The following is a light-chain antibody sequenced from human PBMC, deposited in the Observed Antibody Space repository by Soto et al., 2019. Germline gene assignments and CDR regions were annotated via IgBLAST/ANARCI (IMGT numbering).Light chain of an antibody. CDR2: DVS. CDR3: SSYTSSSTLGV. J-gene: IGLJ2*01. V-gene: IGLV2-14*01. Sequence: QSALTQPASVSGSPGQSITISCTGTRSDVGVYNYVSWYQQHPGKAPKLMIFDVSNRPSGVSNRFSGSKSGNTASLTISGLQAEDEADYYCSSYTSSSTLGVFGGGTKVTVL. CDR1: RSDVGVYNY.